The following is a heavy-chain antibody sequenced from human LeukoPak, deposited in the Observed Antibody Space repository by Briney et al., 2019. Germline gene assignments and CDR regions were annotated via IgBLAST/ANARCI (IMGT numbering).Heavy chain of an antibody. CDR2: VSTGSNYI. V-gene: IGHV3-21*04. J-gene: IGHJ4*02. CDR1: GFTFSSYS. Sequence: GGSLRLSCTASGFTFSSYSLNWVRQAPGKGLEWVSSVSTGSNYIYYADSVKGRFTISRDNSKNTLYLQMNSLRAEDTAVYYCAKDERNWNYNLASQTYDWGQGTLVTVSS. D-gene: IGHD1-7*01. CDR3: AKDERNWNYNLASQTYD.